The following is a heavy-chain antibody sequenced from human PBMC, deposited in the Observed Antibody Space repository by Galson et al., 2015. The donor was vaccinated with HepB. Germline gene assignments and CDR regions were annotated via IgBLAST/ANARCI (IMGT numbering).Heavy chain of an antibody. D-gene: IGHD3-3*01. CDR1: GYTFASYG. CDR2: ISAYNGNT. Sequence: SVKVSCKASGYTFASYGISWVRQAPGQGLEWMGWISAYNGNTNYAQKLQGRVTMTRDTSISTAYMELSRLRSDDTAVYYCASSKRITIFGVGDGYYYYGMDVWGQGTTVTVSS. CDR3: ASSKRITIFGVGDGYYYYGMDV. J-gene: IGHJ6*02. V-gene: IGHV1-18*04.